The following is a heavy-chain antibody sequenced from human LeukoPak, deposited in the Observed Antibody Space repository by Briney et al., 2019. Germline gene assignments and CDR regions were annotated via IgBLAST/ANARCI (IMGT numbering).Heavy chain of an antibody. Sequence: ASVKISCKVSGYSFTDYFIHWVQQAPGKGPEWMGLVDPEDGETLYASKFQGRVTMTAGTSTDTTYLELRSLRYDDTAMYYCTTGHMTTVTGVGDYWGQGTLVSVSS. CDR1: GYSFTDYF. V-gene: IGHV1-69-2*01. J-gene: IGHJ4*02. CDR3: TTGHMTTVTGVGDY. D-gene: IGHD4-17*01. CDR2: VDPEDGET.